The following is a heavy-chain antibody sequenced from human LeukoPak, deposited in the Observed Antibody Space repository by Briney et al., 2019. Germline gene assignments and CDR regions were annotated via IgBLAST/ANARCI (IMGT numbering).Heavy chain of an antibody. V-gene: IGHV1-69*05. D-gene: IGHD4-17*01. J-gene: IGHJ5*02. Sequence: GASVKVSCKASGGTFSGYAISWVRQAPGQGLEWMGGIIPIFGTANYAQKFQGRVTITTDESTSTAYMELSSLRSEDTAVYYCARISTTVTTLGWFDPWGQGTLVTVSS. CDR2: IIPIFGTA. CDR1: GGTFSGYA. CDR3: ARISTTVTTLGWFDP.